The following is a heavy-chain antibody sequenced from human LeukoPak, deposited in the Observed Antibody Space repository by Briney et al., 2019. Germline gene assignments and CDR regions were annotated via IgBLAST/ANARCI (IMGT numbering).Heavy chain of an antibody. V-gene: IGHV4-59*01. J-gene: IGHJ5*02. D-gene: IGHD5-18*01. CDR3: ARGRVDTAMVQFDP. CDR1: GGSISSYY. CDR2: IYYSGST. Sequence: PSETLSLTCIVSGGSISSYYWSWIRQPPGKGLEWIGYIYYSGSTNYNPSLKSRVTISVDTSKNQFSLKLSSVTAADTAVYYCARGRVDTAMVQFDPWGQGTLVTVSS.